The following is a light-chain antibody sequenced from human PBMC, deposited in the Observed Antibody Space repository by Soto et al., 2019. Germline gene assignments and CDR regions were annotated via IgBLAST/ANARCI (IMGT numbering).Light chain of an antibody. V-gene: IGKV3-11*01. CDR2: DAS. J-gene: IGKJ4*01. CDR3: QQRSNWPPVT. Sequence: EIVLTQSPATLYLSPGERDTLSCRASQSVSSYLAWYQQKPGQAPRLLIYDASNRATGIPARFSGSGSGTDFTLTVSSLEPEDFAIYYCQQRSNWPPVTFGGGTKVEIK. CDR1: QSVSSY.